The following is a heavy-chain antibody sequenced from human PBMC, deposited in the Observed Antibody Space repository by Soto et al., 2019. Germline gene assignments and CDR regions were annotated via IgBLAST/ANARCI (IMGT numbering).Heavy chain of an antibody. Sequence: EVQLLDSGGGLVQPGGSLRLSCAASGFTFSSSAMSWVRQAPGKGLEWVSAVSGSGGTTYYADSVRGRFTISRDNSKNTLYLQMNSLRAEDTATYFCARCTVETIVTSGRCHYLDLGGQGTLVTVSS. CDR1: GFTFSSSA. V-gene: IGHV3-23*01. J-gene: IGHJ5*02. D-gene: IGHD6-19*01. CDR3: ARCTVETIVTSGRCHYLDL. CDR2: VSGSGGTT.